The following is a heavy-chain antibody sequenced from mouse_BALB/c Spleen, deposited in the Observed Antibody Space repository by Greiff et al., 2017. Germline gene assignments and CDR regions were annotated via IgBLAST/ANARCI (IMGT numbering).Heavy chain of an antibody. CDR2: IDPFNGGT. V-gene: IGHV1S135*01. CDR1: GYSFTSYY. CDR3: ARRLLDYFDY. D-gene: IGHD1-1*01. J-gene: IGHJ2*01. Sequence: VQLKESGPELMKPGASVKISCKASGYSFTSYYMHWVKQSHGKSLEWIGYIDPFNGGTSYNQKFKGKATLTVDKSSSTAYMHLSSLTSEDSAVYYCARRLLDYFDYWGQGTTLTVSS.